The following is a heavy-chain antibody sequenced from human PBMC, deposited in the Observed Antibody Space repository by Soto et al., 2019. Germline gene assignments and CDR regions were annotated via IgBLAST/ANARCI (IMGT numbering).Heavy chain of an antibody. CDR2: IYPGDSDI. CDR1: GYSFTSYW. D-gene: IGHD1-7*01. CDR3: ARAPQWGWNSGDTFDI. V-gene: IGHV5-51*01. Sequence: PGESLKISCKGSGYSFTSYWIGWVRQMPGKGLEWMGIIYPGDSDIRYSPSFQGQVTISADKSISTAYLQWSSLKASDTAMYYCARAPQWGWNSGDTFDIWGQGTMVTVSS. J-gene: IGHJ3*02.